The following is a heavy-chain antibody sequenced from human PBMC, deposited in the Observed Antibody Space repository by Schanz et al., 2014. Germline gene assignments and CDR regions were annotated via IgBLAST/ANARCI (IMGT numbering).Heavy chain of an antibody. D-gene: IGHD3-3*01. CDR1: GYTFTNNY. CDR2: ISPSSGGT. CDR3: ARESVSRTRLFDP. V-gene: IGHV1-2*06. J-gene: IGHJ5*02. Sequence: QVQVIQSGPEVKKPGASVKVSCKASGYTFTNNYLHWVRQAPGQGLEWMGQISPSSGGTNYAQNFHGTVTMTKDTSINTVYMELSTLTSDDTAVYYCARESVSRTRLFDPWGQGTLVTVSS.